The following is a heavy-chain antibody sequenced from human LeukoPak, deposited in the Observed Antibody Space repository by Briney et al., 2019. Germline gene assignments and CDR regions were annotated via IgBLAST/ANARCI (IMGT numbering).Heavy chain of an antibody. Sequence: GGSLRLSCTVSGLTFDTYAMSWVRQAPGKGLEWVSAISGSGGSTYYADSVKGRFTISRDNSKNTLYLQMNSLRAEDTAVYYCAREPSGYSSGWYQGALFDYWGQGTLVTVSS. CDR2: ISGSGGST. CDR1: GLTFDTYA. J-gene: IGHJ4*02. CDR3: AREPSGYSSGWYQGALFDY. D-gene: IGHD6-19*01. V-gene: IGHV3-23*01.